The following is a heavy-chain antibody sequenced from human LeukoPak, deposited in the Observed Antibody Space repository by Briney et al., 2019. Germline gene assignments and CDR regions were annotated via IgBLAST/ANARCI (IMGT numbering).Heavy chain of an antibody. Sequence: ASVKVSCKLSGYTLTELSMHWLRPAPRKGLEGMGGFDPEDGETIYAQKFQGTITITEDTSTDTAYMELSSLRSEDTAVYYCATDSIAAAGTWGYYYYGMDVWGKGTTVTVSS. J-gene: IGHJ6*04. CDR2: FDPEDGET. D-gene: IGHD6-13*01. V-gene: IGHV1-24*01. CDR1: GYTLTELS. CDR3: ATDSIAAAGTWGYYYYGMDV.